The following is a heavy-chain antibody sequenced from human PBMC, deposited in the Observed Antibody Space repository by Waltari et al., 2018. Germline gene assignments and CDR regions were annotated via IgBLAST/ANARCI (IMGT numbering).Heavy chain of an antibody. CDR2: INPQSGGT. Sequence: QVQLVQSGAEVKKPGASVKVSCKASGNSFTGYYMHWVRQAPGQGLEWMGSINPQSGGTNYAQRFQGRVTMTRDTSINTIYMELTLKLDDTAVYYCARVGDRGLRNALEIWGQGTMVTVSS. J-gene: IGHJ3*02. CDR1: GNSFTGYY. D-gene: IGHD3-16*01. CDR3: ARVGDRGLRNALEI. V-gene: IGHV1-2*02.